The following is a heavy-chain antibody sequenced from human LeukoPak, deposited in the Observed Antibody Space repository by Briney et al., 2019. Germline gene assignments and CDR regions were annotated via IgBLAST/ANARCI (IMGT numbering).Heavy chain of an antibody. CDR3: AKSPHRRYSSSWCNRFLGNYFDY. V-gene: IGHV3-23*01. CDR2: ISGSGGST. CDR1: GFTFSSYA. J-gene: IGHJ4*02. D-gene: IGHD6-13*01. Sequence: GGSLRLSCAASGFTFSSYAMSWVRQAPGKGLEWVSAISGSGGSTYYADSVKGRFTISRDNSKNTLYLQMNSLRAEDTAVYYCAKSPHRRYSSSWCNRFLGNYFDYWGQGTLVTVSS.